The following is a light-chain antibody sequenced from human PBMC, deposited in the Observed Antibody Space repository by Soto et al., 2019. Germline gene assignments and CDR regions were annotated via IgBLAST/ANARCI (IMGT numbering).Light chain of an antibody. Sequence: QSALAQPASVSGSPGQAINISFPGTSSDVGNYNLVSWYQQYPGKAPKLMIYEVSKRPSGVSNRFSGSKSGNTASLTISGLQAEDEADYYCCSYAGSSTFYVFGTGTKVTGL. CDR2: EVS. V-gene: IGLV2-23*02. CDR1: SSDVGNYNL. CDR3: CSYAGSSTFYV. J-gene: IGLJ1*01.